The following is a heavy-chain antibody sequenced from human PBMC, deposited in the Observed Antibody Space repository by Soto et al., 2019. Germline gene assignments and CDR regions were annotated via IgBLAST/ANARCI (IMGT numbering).Heavy chain of an antibody. J-gene: IGHJ4*02. Sequence: ASVKVSCKVSGYTLTELSMHWVRQAPGKGLEWMGGFDPEDGETIYAQRFQGRVTMTEDTSTDTAYMELSSLRSEDTAVYYCATTFYGDELDYRAQRTLVTGSS. V-gene: IGHV1-24*01. CDR1: GYTLTELS. CDR2: FDPEDGET. D-gene: IGHD4-17*01. CDR3: ATTFYGDELDY.